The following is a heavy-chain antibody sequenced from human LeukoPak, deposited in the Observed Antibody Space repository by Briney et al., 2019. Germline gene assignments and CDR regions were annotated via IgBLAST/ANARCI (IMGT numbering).Heavy chain of an antibody. CDR1: GFTFSSYA. CDR3: ARDNRDGYK. CDR2: ISYDGSNK. J-gene: IGHJ4*02. V-gene: IGHV3-30-3*01. D-gene: IGHD5-24*01. Sequence: GGSLRLSCAASGFTFSSYAMHWVRQAPGKGLEWVAVISYDGSNKYYADSVKGRFTISRDNSKNTLYLQMNSLRAEDTAVYYCARDNRDGYKWGQGTLVTVSS.